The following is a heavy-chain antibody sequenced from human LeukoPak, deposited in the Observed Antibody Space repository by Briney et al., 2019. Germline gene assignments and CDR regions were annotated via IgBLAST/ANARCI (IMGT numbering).Heavy chain of an antibody. V-gene: IGHV3-9*01. CDR2: ISWNSGSI. Sequence: GRSLRLSCAASGFTFDDYAMHWVRQAPGKGLEWVSGISWNSGSIGYADSVKGRYTISRDNAKNSLYLQMNSLRAEDTALYYCAAGKGLGELSLSNDAFDIWGQGTMVTVSS. J-gene: IGHJ3*02. D-gene: IGHD3-16*02. CDR1: GFTFDDYA. CDR3: AAGKGLGELSLSNDAFDI.